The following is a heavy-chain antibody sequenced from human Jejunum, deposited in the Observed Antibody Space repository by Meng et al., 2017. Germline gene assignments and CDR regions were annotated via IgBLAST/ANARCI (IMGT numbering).Heavy chain of an antibody. D-gene: IGHD4-17*01. CDR1: GFTFSSYE. CDR3: ARGDTVTAFDS. V-gene: IGHV3-48*03. Sequence: GESLKISCTASGFTFSSYEMYWVRQGPGKGLEWVSYISSTSSSIYYLDSVKGRFTMSRDNAKDSLYLQMNSLRAEDTAVYYCARGDTVTAFDSWGQGTLVTVSS. J-gene: IGHJ4*02. CDR2: ISSTSSSI.